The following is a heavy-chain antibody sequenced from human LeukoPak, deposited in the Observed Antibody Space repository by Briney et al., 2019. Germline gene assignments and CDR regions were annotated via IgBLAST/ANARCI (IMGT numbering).Heavy chain of an antibody. J-gene: IGHJ4*02. V-gene: IGHV3-23*01. D-gene: IGHD6-19*01. Sequence: GGSLRLSCVVSGITLSDYGMSWVRQAPGKGLEWVAGISGSGGSTNYADSMKGRFTISRDNPKNTLSLQMNSLRVEDTAVYYCVSGGSRSSRPFYWGQGTLVTVSS. CDR3: VSGGSRSSRPFY. CDR2: ISGSGGST. CDR1: GITLSDYG.